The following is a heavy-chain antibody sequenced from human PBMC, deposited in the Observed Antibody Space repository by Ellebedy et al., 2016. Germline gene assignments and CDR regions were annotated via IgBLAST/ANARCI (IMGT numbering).Heavy chain of an antibody. J-gene: IGHJ3*02. CDR1: GGFISSSSHY. CDR3: AIPGYYGSGSLGDAFDI. D-gene: IGHD3-10*01. V-gene: IGHV4-39*07. Sequence: SETLPLTCSVSGGFISSSSHYWGWIRQPPGKGLEWIGSIYYVGSTYYNPSLKSRVTTSVDTSKNQFSLKLSSVTAADTAVYYCAIPGYYGSGSLGDAFDIWGQGTMVTVSS. CDR2: IYYVGST.